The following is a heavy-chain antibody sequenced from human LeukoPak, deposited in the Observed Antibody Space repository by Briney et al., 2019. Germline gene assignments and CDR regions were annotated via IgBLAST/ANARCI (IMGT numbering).Heavy chain of an antibody. D-gene: IGHD2-2*01. CDR1: GYTFTSYG. CDR3: ARGVGKVVPAYYDAFDI. V-gene: IGHV1-18*01. Sequence: ASVKVSCKASGYTFTSYGISGVRQAPGQGLEWMGWISAYNGNTNYAQKLQGRVTMTTDTSTSTAYMELRSLRSDDTAVYYCARGVGKVVPAYYDAFDIWGQGTMVTVSS. J-gene: IGHJ3*02. CDR2: ISAYNGNT.